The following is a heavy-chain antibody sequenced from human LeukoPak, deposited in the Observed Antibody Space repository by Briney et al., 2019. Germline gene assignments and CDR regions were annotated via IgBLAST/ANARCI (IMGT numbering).Heavy chain of an antibody. CDR2: IHPEGNEK. CDR3: ARGDDSSGDH. V-gene: IGHV3-7*04. J-gene: IGHJ4*02. D-gene: IGHD1-1*01. CDR1: GFSFSNFW. Sequence: PGGSLRLSCAVSGFSFSNFWMSWIRQAPGRGLEWVANIHPEGNEKYHVESVKGRFTISRDNTKNLLFLLMNGLRVEDTAVYYCARGDDSSGDHWGQGTLVTVSS.